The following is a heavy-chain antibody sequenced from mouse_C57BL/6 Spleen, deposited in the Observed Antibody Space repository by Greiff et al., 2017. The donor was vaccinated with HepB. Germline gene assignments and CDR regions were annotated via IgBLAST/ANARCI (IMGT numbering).Heavy chain of an antibody. CDR2: ISSGSSTI. CDR3: ARYGKGYAMDY. J-gene: IGHJ4*01. Sequence: EVKLVESGGGLVKPGGSLKLSCAASGFTFSDYGMHWVRQAPEKGLEWVAYISSGSSTIYYADTVKGRFTISRDNAKNTLFLQMTSLRSEDTAMYYCARYGKGYAMDYWGQGTSVTVSS. V-gene: IGHV5-17*01. CDR1: GFTFSDYG. D-gene: IGHD2-1*01.